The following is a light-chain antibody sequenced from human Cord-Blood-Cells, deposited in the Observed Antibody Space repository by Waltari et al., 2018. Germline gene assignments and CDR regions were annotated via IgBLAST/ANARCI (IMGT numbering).Light chain of an antibody. CDR1: QSISSY. Sequence: DIQMTQSPSSLSASVGDRVTITCRASQSISSYLNWYQQKPGNAPKLLSYAASSLQSGVPSRFRGSGSGTDFTLTISSLQPEDFATYYCQQSYSTPVTFGQGTRLEIK. CDR3: QQSYSTPVT. J-gene: IGKJ5*01. V-gene: IGKV1-39*01. CDR2: AAS.